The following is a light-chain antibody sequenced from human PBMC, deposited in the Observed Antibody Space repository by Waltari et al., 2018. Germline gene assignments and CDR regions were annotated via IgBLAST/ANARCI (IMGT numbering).Light chain of an antibody. CDR3: NSYTSSSSL. CDR1: SSDVGGYGY. CDR2: DVS. V-gene: IGLV2-14*03. J-gene: IGLJ2*01. Sequence: QSALTQPASVSGSPGQAITISCTGTSSDVGGYGYVSWYQQHPGKAPKLIIYDVSNRPSGVSCRLSGSKFGNTASLTISGLQADDEADYYCNSYTSSSSLFGGGTRLTVL.